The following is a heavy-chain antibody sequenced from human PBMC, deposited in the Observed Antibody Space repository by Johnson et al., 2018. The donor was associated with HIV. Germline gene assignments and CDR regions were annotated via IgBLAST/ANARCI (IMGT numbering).Heavy chain of an antibody. J-gene: IGHJ3*02. CDR3: AREIVWATTHDAFDI. D-gene: IGHD1-14*01. Sequence: VQLVESGGGLVQPGGSLRLSCAATGFRFDSHAINWVRQAPGKGLQWVSAISYSGSSTYYADYVTGRFSNSRDNAKNSMYLQMNSLRAEDTAVYYCAREIVWATTHDAFDIWGQGTMVTVSS. CDR2: ISYSGSST. V-gene: IGHV3-48*04. CDR1: GFRFDSHA.